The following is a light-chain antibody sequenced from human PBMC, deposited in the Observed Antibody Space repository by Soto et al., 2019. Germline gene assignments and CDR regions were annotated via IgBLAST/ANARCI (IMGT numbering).Light chain of an antibody. CDR3: QQYGRPPRAT. J-gene: IGKJ5*01. Sequence: EIVLTQSPGTLSLSPGERATLSCRASQSVSSSYLAWYQVKPGQAPRLLIYVASSRATGIPDRFSGGGSGTDFTLSISKVEPEDFAVYYCQQYGRPPRATFGQGTRLEIK. CDR1: QSVSSSY. CDR2: VAS. V-gene: IGKV3-20*01.